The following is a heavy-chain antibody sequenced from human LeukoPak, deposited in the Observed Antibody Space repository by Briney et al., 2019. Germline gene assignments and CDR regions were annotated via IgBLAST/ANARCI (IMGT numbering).Heavy chain of an antibody. V-gene: IGHV4-39*07. Sequence: KPSETLSLTCTVSGASIRGSTYYWGWIRQTPGKGLDWIGSMFYSGSTYYNPSLKSRASISFDASNNQFSLRLTSVTAADTAVYYCARHIRYSGSPDAFDIWGQGTMVTVSS. CDR1: GASIRGSTYY. J-gene: IGHJ3*02. CDR2: MFYSGST. D-gene: IGHD1-26*01. CDR3: ARHIRYSGSPDAFDI.